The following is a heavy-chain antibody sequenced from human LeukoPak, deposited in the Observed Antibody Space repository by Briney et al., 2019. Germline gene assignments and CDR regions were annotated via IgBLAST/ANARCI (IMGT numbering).Heavy chain of an antibody. CDR1: GFTFSSYG. V-gene: IGHV3-23*01. CDR3: AKSYSSSWGFDT. CDR2: IGGSGGSI. D-gene: IGHD6-13*01. Sequence: PGGSLRLSCAASGFTFSSYGMSWVRQAPGKGLEWVSAIGGSGGSIYCTDSVKGRFTISRDNSKNTLYLQMNSLRAEDTALYYCAKSYSSSWGFDTWGQGTLVTVSS. J-gene: IGHJ5*02.